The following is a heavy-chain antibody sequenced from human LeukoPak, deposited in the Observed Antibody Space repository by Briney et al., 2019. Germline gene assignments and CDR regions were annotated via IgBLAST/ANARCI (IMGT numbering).Heavy chain of an antibody. V-gene: IGHV5-10-1*01. D-gene: IGHD2-21*02. J-gene: IGHJ4*02. Sequence: PGESLKISCKGSGYSFTSYWISWVRQMPGKGLEWMGRIDPSDSYTNYSPSFQGHVTISADKSISTAYLQWSSLKASDTAMYYCARRPSYCGGDCYWEDPLYYFDYWGQGTLVTVSS. CDR1: GYSFTSYW. CDR2: IDPSDSYT. CDR3: ARRPSYCGGDCYWEDPLYYFDY.